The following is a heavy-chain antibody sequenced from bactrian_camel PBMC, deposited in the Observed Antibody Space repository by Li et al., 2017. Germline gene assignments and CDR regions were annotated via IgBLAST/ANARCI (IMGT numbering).Heavy chain of an antibody. CDR1: GYTVRTGY. CDR3: AADNVNLQLARHHSY. D-gene: IGHD7*01. V-gene: IGHV3S53*01. Sequence: HVQLVESGGGSVQAGGSLRLSCAASGYTVRTGYMAWFRQAPGKEREGVAAIDTAGAPTYTYSVQGRFTISKDNVKNTLYLQMNNLKPEDTAMYYCAADNVNLQLARHHSYWGQGTQVTVS. J-gene: IGHJ4*01. CDR2: IDTAGAP.